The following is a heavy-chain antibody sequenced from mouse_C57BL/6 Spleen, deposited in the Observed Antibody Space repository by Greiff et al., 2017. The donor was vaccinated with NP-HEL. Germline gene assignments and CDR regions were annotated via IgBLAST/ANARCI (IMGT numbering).Heavy chain of an antibody. J-gene: IGHJ4*01. CDR1: GYAFSSYW. CDR2: IYPGDGDT. V-gene: IGHV1-80*01. CDR3: ARSYAMDY. Sequence: LQQSGASVKISCKASGYAFSSYWMNWVKQRPGKGLEWIGQIYPGDGDTNYNGKFKGKATLTADKSSSTAYMQLSSLTSEDSAVYFCARSYAMDYWGQGTSVTVSS.